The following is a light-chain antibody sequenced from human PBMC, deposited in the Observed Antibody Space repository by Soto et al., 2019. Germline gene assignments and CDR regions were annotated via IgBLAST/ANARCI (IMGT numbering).Light chain of an antibody. CDR3: SSYTGRSTHVV. CDR1: SSDVGGYNY. CDR2: EVS. J-gene: IGLJ2*01. V-gene: IGLV2-14*01. Sequence: QSALTQPASVSGSPGQSITISCSRTSSDVGGYNYVSWYQQHPGKAPKLMIYEVSNRPSGVSNRFSGSKSGNTASLTISGLQAEDEADYYCSSYTGRSTHVVFGGGTQLTVL.